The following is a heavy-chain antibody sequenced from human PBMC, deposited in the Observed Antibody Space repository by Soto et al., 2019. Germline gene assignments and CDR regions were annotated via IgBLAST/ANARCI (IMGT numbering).Heavy chain of an antibody. CDR2: INPNSGGT. D-gene: IGHD2-15*01. V-gene: IGHV1-2*04. Sequence: ASVKVSCKASGYTFTGYYMHWVRQAPGQGLEWMGWINPNSGGTNYAQRFQGWVTMTRDTSISTAYMELSRLRSDDTAVYYCARDTFYCSGGSCYRTDAFEIWGQGTMVTVSS. CDR3: ARDTFYCSGGSCYRTDAFEI. CDR1: GYTFTGYY. J-gene: IGHJ3*02.